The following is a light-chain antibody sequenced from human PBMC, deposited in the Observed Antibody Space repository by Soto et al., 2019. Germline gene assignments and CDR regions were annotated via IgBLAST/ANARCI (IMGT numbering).Light chain of an antibody. Sequence: DIVMTQSPLSLRVTPGEPASISCRSSQSLLHSSGYNYLHWYLQKPGQSPQLLISLGSDRASGVPDRFSGSGSGTDFTLKITRVEDEDVGVYYCMQPLQTQWTLGQGTKVDIK. V-gene: IGKV2-28*01. CDR3: MQPLQTQWT. CDR2: LGS. CDR1: QSLLHSSGYNY. J-gene: IGKJ1*01.